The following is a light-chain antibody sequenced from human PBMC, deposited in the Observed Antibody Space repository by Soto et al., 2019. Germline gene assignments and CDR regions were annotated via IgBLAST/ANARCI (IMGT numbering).Light chain of an antibody. CDR2: DVS. CDR3: FSYAGSYTAL. J-gene: IGLJ2*01. V-gene: IGLV2-11*01. CDR1: SSDVGGYNY. Sequence: QSVLTQPRSVSGSPGQSVTISCTGTSSDVGGYNYVSWYQQHPGKAPKLMIYDVSKRPSGVPDRFSGSKSGNTASLTISGLQAEDEADYYCFSYAGSYTALFGGGTKVTVL.